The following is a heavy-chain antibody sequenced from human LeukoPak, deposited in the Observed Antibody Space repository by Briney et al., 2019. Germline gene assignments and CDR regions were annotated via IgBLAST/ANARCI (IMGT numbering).Heavy chain of an antibody. J-gene: IGHJ3*02. D-gene: IGHD1-14*01. CDR1: DYSFTRHG. Sequence: ASVKVSCKASDYSFTRHGLSWLRQALGQGLEWLGWASTYSDFTNYAQQFQGRVTITTDTYTNTTFMELRSLRSDDTAVYYCARVFSNPGINPNMCDAFDIWGQGTVVAVPS. V-gene: IGHV1-18*01. CDR2: ASTYSDFT. CDR3: ARVFSNPGINPNMCDAFDI.